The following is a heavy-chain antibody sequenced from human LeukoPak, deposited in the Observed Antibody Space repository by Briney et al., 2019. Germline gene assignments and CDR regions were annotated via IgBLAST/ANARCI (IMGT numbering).Heavy chain of an antibody. CDR1: GFTFSSYA. J-gene: IGHJ6*03. CDR2: ISSNGGST. V-gene: IGHV3-64*01. CDR3: AREEVLRFLEWSTTNYYYMDV. D-gene: IGHD3-3*01. Sequence: EGSLRLSCAASGFTFSSYAMHWVRQAPGKGLEYVSAISSNGGSTYYANSVKGRFTISRDNAKNSLYLQMNSLRAEDTAVYYCAREEVLRFLEWSTTNYYYMDVWAKGPRSPSP.